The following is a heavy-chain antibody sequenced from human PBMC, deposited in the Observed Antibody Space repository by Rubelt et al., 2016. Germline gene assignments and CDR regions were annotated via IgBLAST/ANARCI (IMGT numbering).Heavy chain of an antibody. Sequence: QVQLQQWGAGLLKPSETLSLTCAVYGGSFSGYYWTWIRQPPGKGLEWIGEINHSGSTNYNPSLKMRGTITVETSKNQFSLKRSSVTAAETAVYYCARGQTITGTTSRGNWFDPWGQGTLVTVSS. CDR2: INHSGST. J-gene: IGHJ5*02. CDR3: ARGQTITGTTSRGNWFDP. D-gene: IGHD1-7*01. V-gene: IGHV4-34*01. CDR1: GGSFSGYY.